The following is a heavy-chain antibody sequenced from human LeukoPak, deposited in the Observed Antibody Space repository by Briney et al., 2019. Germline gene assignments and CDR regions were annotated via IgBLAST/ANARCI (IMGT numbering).Heavy chain of an antibody. CDR2: MNPHNGNT. D-gene: IGHD3-10*01. CDR3: TRAPVPGNY. CDR1: GYTFTPSD. V-gene: IGHV1-8*01. J-gene: IGHJ4*02. Sequence: ASVKACCKASGYTFTPSDITWVRQASGQRREWMGWMNPHNGNTGYAQKFQGRVAMTRDTSINTAYMELSSLTSDDTAVYYCTRAPVPGNYWGQGTLVTVSS.